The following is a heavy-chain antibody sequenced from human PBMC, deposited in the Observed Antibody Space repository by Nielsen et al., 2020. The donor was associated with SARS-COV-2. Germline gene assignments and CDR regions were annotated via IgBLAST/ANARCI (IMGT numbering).Heavy chain of an antibody. Sequence: GGSLRLSCAASGFTFNNYDMHWVRQATGKGLEWVSAIGTGGDTFYPGSVKDRFTISRENAKNSLYLQMNSLRAGDTAVYYCARAGALSSSWYSMDFWGQGTTVTVSS. D-gene: IGHD6-13*01. CDR2: IGTGGDT. CDR1: GFTFNNYD. V-gene: IGHV3-13*01. J-gene: IGHJ6*02. CDR3: ARAGALSSSWYSMDF.